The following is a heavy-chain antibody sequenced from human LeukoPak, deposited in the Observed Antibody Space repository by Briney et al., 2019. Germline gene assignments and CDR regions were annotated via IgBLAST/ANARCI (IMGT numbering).Heavy chain of an antibody. CDR3: ARGPPSSSSSYYMDV. J-gene: IGHJ6*03. V-gene: IGHV3-73*01. Sequence: GGSLRLSCAASGFTFSGSAIHWVRQASGKGLECVGRVRTKAKNYATDYAASVKGRFTISRDDSKDTAYLQMNSLKTDDTAVYYCARGPPSSSSSYYMDVWGKGTTVTVSS. CDR2: VRTKAKNYAT. D-gene: IGHD6-6*01. CDR1: GFTFSGSA.